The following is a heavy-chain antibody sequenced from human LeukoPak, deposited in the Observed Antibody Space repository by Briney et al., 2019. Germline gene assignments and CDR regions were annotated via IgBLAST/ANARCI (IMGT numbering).Heavy chain of an antibody. CDR3: ARGQNYYDSPFDY. D-gene: IGHD3-22*01. V-gene: IGHV4-30-4*07. CDR1: GGSISSGSYY. CDR2: IYYSGST. Sequence: PSQTLSLTCTVSGGSISSGSYYWSWIRQPAGKGLEWIGYIYYSGSTYYNQSLKSRVTISVDTSKNQFSLKLSSVTAADTAVYYCARGQNYYDSPFDYWGQGTLVTVSS. J-gene: IGHJ4*02.